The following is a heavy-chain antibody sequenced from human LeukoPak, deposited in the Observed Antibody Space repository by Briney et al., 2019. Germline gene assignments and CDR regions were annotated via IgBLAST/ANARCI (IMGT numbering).Heavy chain of an antibody. CDR1: GGSISSGGYY. Sequence: PSETLSLTCTVSGGSISSGGYYWSWIRQPPGKGLEWIGYIYHSGSTYYNPSLKSRVTISVDTSKNQFSLKLSSATAADTAIYYCARDYGSGSYDYWGQGTLVTVSS. CDR2: IYHSGST. V-gene: IGHV4-30-2*01. J-gene: IGHJ4*02. D-gene: IGHD3-10*01. CDR3: ARDYGSGSYDY.